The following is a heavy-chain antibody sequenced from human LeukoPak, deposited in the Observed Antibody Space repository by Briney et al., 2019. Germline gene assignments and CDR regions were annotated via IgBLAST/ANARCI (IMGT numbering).Heavy chain of an antibody. Sequence: SVKVSCKASGGAFSSYAISWVRQAPGQGLEWRGRIIPIFGIANYAQKFQGRVTITADKSTSTAYMELSSLRSEDTAVYYCARDSQAPPGFRYCSGGSCYGFYGMDVWGQGTTVTVSS. CDR1: GGAFSSYA. V-gene: IGHV1-69*04. D-gene: IGHD2-15*01. CDR3: ARDSQAPPGFRYCSGGSCYGFYGMDV. J-gene: IGHJ6*02. CDR2: IIPIFGIA.